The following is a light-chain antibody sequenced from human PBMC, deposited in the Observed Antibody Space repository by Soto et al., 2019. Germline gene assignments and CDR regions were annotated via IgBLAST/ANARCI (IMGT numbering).Light chain of an antibody. Sequence: QSVLTQPPSVSGAPGQRVTISCSGSTSNIGAAYDVYWYQQLPGTAPKLLIYGNSNRPSGVPDRFSGSKSGTSASLAINGLQAEDEAGYYCQSYDSSLSADVFGTGTKVTVL. CDR3: QSYDSSLSADV. V-gene: IGLV1-40*01. J-gene: IGLJ1*01. CDR2: GNS. CDR1: TSNIGAAYD.